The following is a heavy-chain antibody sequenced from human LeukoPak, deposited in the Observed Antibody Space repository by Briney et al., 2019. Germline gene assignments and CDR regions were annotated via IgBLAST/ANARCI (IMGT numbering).Heavy chain of an antibody. V-gene: IGHV3-21*01. D-gene: IGHD3-22*01. CDR3: AKDPAYYDISGYSDY. CDR1: GFTFSSYS. J-gene: IGHJ4*02. CDR2: ISSSSSYI. Sequence: GGSLRLSCAASGFTFSSYSMNWVRQAPGKGLEWVSSISSSSSYIYYADSVKGRFTISRDNAKNSLYLQMNSLRAEDTAVYYCAKDPAYYDISGYSDYWGQGTLVTVSS.